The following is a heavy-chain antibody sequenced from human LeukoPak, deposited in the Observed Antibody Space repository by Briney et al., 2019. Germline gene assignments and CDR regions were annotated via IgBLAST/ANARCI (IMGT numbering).Heavy chain of an antibody. CDR2: IRSKANSYAT. CDR3: TRQWDYGGNSVRRFDP. J-gene: IGHJ5*02. V-gene: IGHV3-73*01. D-gene: IGHD4-23*01. Sequence: GGSLRLSCAASGFTFSSYEMNWVRQASGKGLEWVGRIRSKANSYATAYAASVKGRFTISRDDSKNTAYLQMNSLKTEDTAVYYCTRQWDYGGNSVRRFDPWGQGTLVTVSS. CDR1: GFTFSSYE.